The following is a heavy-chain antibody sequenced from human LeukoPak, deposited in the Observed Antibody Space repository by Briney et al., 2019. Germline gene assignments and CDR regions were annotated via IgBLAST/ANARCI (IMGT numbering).Heavy chain of an antibody. V-gene: IGHV4-39*01. D-gene: IGHD3-10*01. CDR2: FYYSGST. CDR1: GGSISSDSYY. CDR3: ARRTDDSGNYFDY. J-gene: IGHJ4*02. Sequence: KASETLSLTCTVSGGSISSDSYYWGWIRQPPGKGLEWIGSFYYSGSTYYNPSLKSRVTISVDTSKNQVSLKLSSVTAADTAVYYCARRTDDSGNYFDYWGQGTLVTVSS.